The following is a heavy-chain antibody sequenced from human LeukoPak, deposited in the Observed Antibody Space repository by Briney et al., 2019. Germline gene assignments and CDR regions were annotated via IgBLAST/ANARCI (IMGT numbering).Heavy chain of an antibody. CDR2: ISGSGGSP. J-gene: IGHJ2*01. CDR3: AKVWNPRYYDILTGENDWYFDL. Sequence: GGSLRLSCAASGFTFSGYGMSWVRQAPGKGLEWVSAISGSGGSPYYADSVKGRFTISRDNSKNALYLQMNSLRAEDTAVYYCAKVWNPRYYDILTGENDWYFDLWGRGTLVTVSS. D-gene: IGHD3-9*01. V-gene: IGHV3-23*01. CDR1: GFTFSGYG.